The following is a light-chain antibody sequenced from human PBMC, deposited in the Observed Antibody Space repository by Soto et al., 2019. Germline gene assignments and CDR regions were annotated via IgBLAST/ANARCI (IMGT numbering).Light chain of an antibody. CDR2: DAS. CDR3: QQLNTYPQIT. V-gene: IGKV3D-15*01. J-gene: IGKJ5*01. CDR1: QNIDNK. Sequence: EIVMTQSPATLSVSPGERATLSCRASQNIDNKLVWYQQKPGQVPRLLIYDASNRATGIPARFSGSGSGTEFTLTISNLQPEDFGTYYCQQLNTYPQITFGQGTRLEIK.